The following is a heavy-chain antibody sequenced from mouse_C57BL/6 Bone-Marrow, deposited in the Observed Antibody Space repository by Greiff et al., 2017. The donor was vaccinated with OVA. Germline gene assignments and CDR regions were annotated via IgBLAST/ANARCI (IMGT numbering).Heavy chain of an antibody. V-gene: IGHV1-55*01. CDR2: IYPGSGST. Sequence: QVQLQQPGAELVKPGASVKMSCKASGYTFTSYWITWVKQRPGQGLEWIGDIYPGSGSTNYNEKFKSKATLTVDPSSSTAYMQLSSLTSEDSAVYYCAREEENWDVWYFDYWGQGTTLTVSS. CDR1: GYTFTSYW. J-gene: IGHJ2*01. D-gene: IGHD4-1*01. CDR3: AREEENWDVWYFDY.